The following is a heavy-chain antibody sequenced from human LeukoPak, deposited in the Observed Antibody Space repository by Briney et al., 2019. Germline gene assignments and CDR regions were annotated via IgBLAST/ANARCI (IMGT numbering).Heavy chain of an antibody. Sequence: GESLKISCKGSGYSFGTYWINWVRQMPGKGLEWRGTIDPGDSYTKYSPSFQGHVTLSADKSISTAYLQWSSLKASDTAMYYCARHGRLWGQGTLVTVSS. V-gene: IGHV5-10-1*01. CDR3: ARHGRL. CDR2: IDPGDSYT. J-gene: IGHJ4*02. CDR1: GYSFGTYW. D-gene: IGHD2-15*01.